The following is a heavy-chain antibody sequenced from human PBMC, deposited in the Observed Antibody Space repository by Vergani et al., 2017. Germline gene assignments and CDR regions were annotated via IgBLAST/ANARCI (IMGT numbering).Heavy chain of an antibody. Sequence: QLQLQESGPGLVKPSEILSLTCTVSGGSISSSSYYLGWIRQPPGKGLEWIGSIYYSGRTYYNPSLKSRVTISVDTSKNQFSLKLSSVTAADTAVYYCARRGIAAPIDYWGQETLVTVSS. CDR3: ARRGIAAPIDY. CDR2: IYYSGRT. V-gene: IGHV4-39*01. D-gene: IGHD6-13*01. J-gene: IGHJ4*02. CDR1: GGSISSSSYY.